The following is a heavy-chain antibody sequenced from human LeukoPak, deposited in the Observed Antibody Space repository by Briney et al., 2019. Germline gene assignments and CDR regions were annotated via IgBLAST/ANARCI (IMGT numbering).Heavy chain of an antibody. CDR1: GFSFSSYG. CDR2: ISYDGSNI. D-gene: IGHD3-22*01. Sequence: GRSLRLSCAASGFSFSSYGMRWVRQAPGKGLEWVAVISYDGSNINYAESVKGRFTISRDNSKNTLYLQMNSLRAEDTAVYYCARALYDTSGYYYAGFDYWGQGTLVTVSS. V-gene: IGHV3-30*03. J-gene: IGHJ4*02. CDR3: ARALYDTSGYYYAGFDY.